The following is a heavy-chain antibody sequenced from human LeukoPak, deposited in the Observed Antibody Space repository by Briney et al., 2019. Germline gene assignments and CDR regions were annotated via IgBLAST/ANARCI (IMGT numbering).Heavy chain of an antibody. CDR1: GFTVSNNY. V-gene: IGHV3-53*01. CDR3: ARSILRGNDAFDI. J-gene: IGHJ3*02. D-gene: IGHD2-15*01. CDR2: IYSGGGT. Sequence: GGSLRLSCAASGFTVSNNYMSWVRQAPGKGLEWVSVIYSGGGTSYADSVKGRFTISRDSSNNTLYLQMNSLRAEDTAVYYCARSILRGNDAFDIWGQGTMVTVSS.